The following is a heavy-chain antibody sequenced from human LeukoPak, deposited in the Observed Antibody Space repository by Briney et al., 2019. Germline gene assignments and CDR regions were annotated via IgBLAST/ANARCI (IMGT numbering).Heavy chain of an antibody. CDR1: GFTFSSYG. D-gene: IGHD5-18*01. CDR3: ARDRWGYSYGGD. V-gene: IGHV3-7*01. CDR2: IKEDGSEK. J-gene: IGHJ4*02. Sequence: PGGSLRLSCAASGFTFSSYGMSWVRQAPGKGLEWVANIKEDGSEKYYVDSVKGRFTISRDNTKNSLYLQMNNLRAEDTAVYYCARDRWGYSYGGDWGQGTLVTVSS.